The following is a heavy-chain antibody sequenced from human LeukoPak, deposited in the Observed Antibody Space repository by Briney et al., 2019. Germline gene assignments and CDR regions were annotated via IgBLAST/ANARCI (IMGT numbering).Heavy chain of an antibody. D-gene: IGHD3-3*01. J-gene: IGHJ5*02. CDR3: ARLRIADYYDFWSGYPTHHNWFDP. CDR2: IYYSGST. V-gene: IGHV4-59*08. CDR1: GGSISSYY. Sequence: PSETLSLTCTVSGGSISSYYWSWIRQPPGKGLEWIGYIYYSGSTNYNPSLKSRVTISVDTSKNQFSLKLSSVTAADTAVYYCARLRIADYYDFWSGYPTHHNWFDPWGQGTLVTVSS.